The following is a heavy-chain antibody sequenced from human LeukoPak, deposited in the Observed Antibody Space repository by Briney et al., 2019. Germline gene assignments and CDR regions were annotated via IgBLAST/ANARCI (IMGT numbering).Heavy chain of an antibody. V-gene: IGHV3-23*01. CDR3: ATGTTSYSFDY. CDR2: ISGSGTST. D-gene: IGHD1-1*01. CDR1: QSTFSSYA. Sequence: GGPLRLSCAASQSTFSSYAMSWVRQAQGKGLEGVSAISGSGTSTYYTDSVKGRFTISRDNSKNTMYLQMTSLRAEDTAVYYCATGTTSYSFDYWGQGTLVTVSS. J-gene: IGHJ4*02.